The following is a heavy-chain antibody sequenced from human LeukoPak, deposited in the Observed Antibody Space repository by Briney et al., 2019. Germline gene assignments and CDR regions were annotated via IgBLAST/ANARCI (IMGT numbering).Heavy chain of an antibody. Sequence: PGRSLRLSCAASGFTFSSYGMHWVRQAPGKGLEWVAVISYDGSNKYYADSVKGRFTISRDNSKNTLYLQMNSLRTEDTAVYYCAKEKFLPITFGGDGAFDIWGQGTMVTVSS. CDR2: ISYDGSNK. CDR1: GFTFSSYG. J-gene: IGHJ3*02. CDR3: AKEKFLPITFGGDGAFDI. V-gene: IGHV3-30*18. D-gene: IGHD3-16*01.